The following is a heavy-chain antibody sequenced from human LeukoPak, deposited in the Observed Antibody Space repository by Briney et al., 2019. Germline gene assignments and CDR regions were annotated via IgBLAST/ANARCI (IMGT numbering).Heavy chain of an antibody. CDR1: GFTFRDYY. CDR2: ISGSGGST. J-gene: IGHJ4*02. CDR3: AASRGDGYNRGPFYFDY. V-gene: IGHV3-23*01. Sequence: GGSLRLSCAASGFTFRDYYMSWVRQAPGKGLEWVSAISGSGGSTYYADSVKGRFTISRDNSKNTLYLQMNSLRAEDTAVYYCAASRGDGYNRGPFYFDYWGQGTLVTVSS. D-gene: IGHD5-24*01.